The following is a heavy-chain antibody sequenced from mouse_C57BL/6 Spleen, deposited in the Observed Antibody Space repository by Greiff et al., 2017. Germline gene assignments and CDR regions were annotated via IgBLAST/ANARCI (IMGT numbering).Heavy chain of an antibody. J-gene: IGHJ3*01. CDR3: ARPHYYGSPFAY. D-gene: IGHD1-1*01. V-gene: IGHV1-72*01. Sequence: QVQLQQPGAELVKPGASVKLSCKASGYTFTSYWMHWVKQRPGRGLEWIGRIAPNSGGPKYNEKFKSKATLTVDKPSSTAYMQLSSLTSEDSAVYYCARPHYYGSPFAYWGQGTLVTVSA. CDR2: IAPNSGGP. CDR1: GYTFTSYW.